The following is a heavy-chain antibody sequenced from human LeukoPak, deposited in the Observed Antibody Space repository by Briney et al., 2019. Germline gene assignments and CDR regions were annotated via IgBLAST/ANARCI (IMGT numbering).Heavy chain of an antibody. J-gene: IGHJ4*02. CDR2: ISGRGGST. V-gene: IGHV3-23*01. D-gene: IGHD1-26*01. Sequence: PGGSGRLSCSASGFTFSSYAMSWVRQAPGKGLEWVSAISGRGGSTYYADSEKGRFTISRDNSKNTLYLQMNSLRAEDTAVYYCARCLSGSSHFDYWGQGTLLTVPS. CDR3: ARCLSGSSHFDY. CDR1: GFTFSSYA.